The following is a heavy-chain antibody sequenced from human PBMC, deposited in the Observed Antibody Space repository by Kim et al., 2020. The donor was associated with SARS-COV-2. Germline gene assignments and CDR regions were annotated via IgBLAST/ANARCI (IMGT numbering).Heavy chain of an antibody. CDR3: TNEGQCSGGNCAHFDY. J-gene: IGHJ4*02. CDR1: GFTISNAW. V-gene: IGHV3-15*01. D-gene: IGHD2-15*01. CDR2: IKSKTDGGTT. Sequence: GGSLRLSCVASGFTISNAWITWVRQAPGKGLEWVGLIKSKTDGGTTDSAAAGKGRFTISRDDSKNTVYLQMNSLKNEDTAVYDCTNEGQCSGGNCAHFDYWGQGTLVTVSS.